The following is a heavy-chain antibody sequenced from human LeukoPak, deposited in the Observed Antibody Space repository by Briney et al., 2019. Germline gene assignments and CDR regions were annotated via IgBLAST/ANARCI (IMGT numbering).Heavy chain of an antibody. CDR3: AKDRAYYSDSSGYYLVRAYDY. CDR2: ISGSGGST. CDR1: GFTFSSYG. J-gene: IGHJ4*02. V-gene: IGHV3-23*01. D-gene: IGHD3-22*01. Sequence: PGGSRRLSCAASGFTFSSYGMSWVRQAPGKGLEWVSAISGSGGSTFYADSVKGRFTISRDNSKNTLYLQMNSLRAEDTAVYYCAKDRAYYSDSSGYYLVRAYDYWGQGTLVTVSS.